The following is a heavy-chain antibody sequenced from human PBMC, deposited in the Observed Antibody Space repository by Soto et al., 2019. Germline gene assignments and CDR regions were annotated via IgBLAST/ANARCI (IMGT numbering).Heavy chain of an antibody. V-gene: IGHV1-69*06. Sequence: SVKVACKASGGTLSGYAITLVRQAPGQGLEWMGGIIPIFGTANYAQKFQGRVTITADKSTSTAYMELSSLKSEDTAVYYCARARLGVATIGDYYYGMDVWGQGTTVTVSS. CDR3: ARARLGVATIGDYYYGMDV. D-gene: IGHD5-12*01. J-gene: IGHJ6*02. CDR1: GGTLSGYA. CDR2: IIPIFGTA.